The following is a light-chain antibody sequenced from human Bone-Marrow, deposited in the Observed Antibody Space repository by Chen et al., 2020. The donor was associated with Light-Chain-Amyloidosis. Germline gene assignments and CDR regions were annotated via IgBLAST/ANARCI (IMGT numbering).Light chain of an antibody. V-gene: IGLV3-21*02. Sequence: SYVLTQPSSVSVAPGQTPTIPCGGNTIGSTSVHWYQQTPGQAPLLVVYDDSDRPAGIPERSSGSNSGNTATLTSSGVEAGDEADYYCQVWDRSSDRPVFGGGTKLTVL. CDR2: DDS. CDR3: QVWDRSSDRPV. J-gene: IGLJ3*02. CDR1: TIGSTS.